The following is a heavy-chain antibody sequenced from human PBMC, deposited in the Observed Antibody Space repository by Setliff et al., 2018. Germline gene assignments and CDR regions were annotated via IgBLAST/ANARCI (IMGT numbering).Heavy chain of an antibody. CDR1: GFTFTSYA. D-gene: IGHD3-16*01. CDR2: ISGSGGST. J-gene: IGHJ4*02. CDR3: AGDPPGPHLVYTY. V-gene: IGHV3-23*01. Sequence: PGASLKISCAASGFTFTSYAMNWVRQAPGKGLEWVSAISGSGGSTDYADSVKGRFTISRDNSKNTLYLQMNGLRAEDTAIYYCAGDPPGPHLVYTYWGQGALVTVSS.